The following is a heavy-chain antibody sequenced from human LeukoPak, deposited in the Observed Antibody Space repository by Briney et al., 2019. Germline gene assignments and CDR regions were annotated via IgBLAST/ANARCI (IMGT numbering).Heavy chain of an antibody. V-gene: IGHV3-11*01. D-gene: IGHD3-3*01. CDR1: GFTFSDYY. CDR3: AREDFWSGYSNYFDY. J-gene: IGHJ4*02. CDR2: ITSSGSTI. Sequence: GGSLRLSCAASGFTFSDYYMSWIRQAPGKGLEWVSCITSSGSTIYYADSVEGRFTISRDNAKKSLYLQMNSLRAEDTAVYYCAREDFWSGYSNYFDYWGQGTLVTVSS.